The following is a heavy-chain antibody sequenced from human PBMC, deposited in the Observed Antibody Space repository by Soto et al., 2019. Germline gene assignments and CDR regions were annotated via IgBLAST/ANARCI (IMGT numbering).Heavy chain of an antibody. CDR2: IYHTGTT. Sequence: QVQLQESGPGLLKPSGTLSLTCGVSGGSISPINWWSWVRQTPGKELEWIGEIYHTGTTDYNPSLKSRVTILIDKSKNQIFLHLTSVTAADTALYYCARSPNIHSQTYFDPWGQGTWVTVYS. D-gene: IGHD3-9*01. CDR3: ARSPNIHSQTYFDP. J-gene: IGHJ5*02. CDR1: GGSISPINW. V-gene: IGHV4-4*02.